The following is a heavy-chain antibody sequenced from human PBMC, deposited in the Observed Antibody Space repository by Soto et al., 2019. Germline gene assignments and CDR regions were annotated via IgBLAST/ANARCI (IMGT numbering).Heavy chain of an antibody. J-gene: IGHJ4*02. CDR1: GFSFSSYS. V-gene: IGHV3-21*01. CDR2: ISSSSSYI. D-gene: IGHD3-16*01. CDR3: ARDWGGEGTFDY. Sequence: EVQLVESGGGLVKPGGSLSLACAASGFSFSSYSMNWVRQAPGKGLEWVSSISSSSSYIYYADSVKGRFTISRDNAKNSLYLQMNSLRAEDTAVYYCARDWGGEGTFDYWGQGTLVTVSS.